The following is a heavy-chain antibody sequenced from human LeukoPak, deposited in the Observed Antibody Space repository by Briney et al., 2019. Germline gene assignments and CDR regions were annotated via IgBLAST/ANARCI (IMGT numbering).Heavy chain of an antibody. Sequence: GGSLRLSCAASGFTFSSYAMSWVRQAPGKGLEWVASISGSGGSTYYADSVKGRFTISRFTISRDNSKNTLYLQMNSLRAEDTAVYYCAGSILTGYPTFDCWGQGTLVTVSS. CDR2: ISGSGGST. CDR3: AGSILTGYPTFDC. J-gene: IGHJ4*02. D-gene: IGHD3-9*01. V-gene: IGHV3-23*01. CDR1: GFTFSSYA.